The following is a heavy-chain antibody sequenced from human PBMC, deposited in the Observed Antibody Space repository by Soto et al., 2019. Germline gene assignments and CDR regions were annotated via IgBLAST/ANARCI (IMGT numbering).Heavy chain of an antibody. V-gene: IGHV1-18*01. D-gene: IGHD3-16*01. CDR2: ISPYTGNT. Sequence: QVQLVQSGDEVKKPGASVKVSCKASGYFFFNFGTAWVRQTPQQGLGWRGWISPYTGNTHSTIKAQGRLTMTTDTSTSTAYMDLGSLTSDDTAVYYCVMVDNYVTPTPQDVWGQGTTVTFSS. CDR3: VMVDNYVTPTPQDV. J-gene: IGHJ6*02. CDR1: GYFFFNFG.